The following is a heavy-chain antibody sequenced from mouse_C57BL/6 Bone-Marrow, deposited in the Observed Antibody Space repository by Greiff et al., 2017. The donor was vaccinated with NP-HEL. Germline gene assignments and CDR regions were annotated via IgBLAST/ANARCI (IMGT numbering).Heavy chain of an antibody. V-gene: IGHV2-3*01. CDR1: GFSLTSYG. Sequence: VKLMESGPGLVAPSQSLSITCTVSGFSLTSYGVSWVRQPPGKGLEWLGVIWGDGSTNYHSALISRLSISKDNSKSQVFLKLNSLQTDDTATYYCASHYYDYDGGGFAYWGQGTLVTVSA. CDR2: IWGDGST. J-gene: IGHJ3*01. CDR3: ASHYYDYDGGGFAY. D-gene: IGHD2-4*01.